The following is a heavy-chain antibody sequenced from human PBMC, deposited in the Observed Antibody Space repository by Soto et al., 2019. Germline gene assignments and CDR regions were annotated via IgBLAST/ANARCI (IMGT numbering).Heavy chain of an antibody. Sequence: SQTLSLTCVISGDSVSSNSAAWNWIRQSPSGGLEWLGRTYYRSKWYNEYAVSVKGRITVNPDTSKNQFSLQLNSVTPEDTAIYYCARSQGFLDSWGQGTLVTVSS. CDR2: TYYRSKWYN. CDR3: ARSQGFLDS. D-gene: IGHD2-15*01. V-gene: IGHV6-1*01. J-gene: IGHJ4*02. CDR1: GDSVSSNSAA.